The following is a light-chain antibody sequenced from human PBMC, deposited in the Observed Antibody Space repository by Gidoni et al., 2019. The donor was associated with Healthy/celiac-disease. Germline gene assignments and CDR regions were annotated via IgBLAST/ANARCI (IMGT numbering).Light chain of an antibody. CDR1: QSLLLSDGKTY. J-gene: IGKJ3*01. CDR3: MQSIQLPFT. Sequence: DIVMTQTPLSLSVTPGQPASIYCKSSQSLLLSDGKTYLYWYLEKPGQSPQLLIYEVSTRFSGVPERFSGGGSRTDFTLKISRVEAEDVGVYCCMQSIQLPFTFGPXTKVDIK. CDR2: EVS. V-gene: IGKV2D-29*02.